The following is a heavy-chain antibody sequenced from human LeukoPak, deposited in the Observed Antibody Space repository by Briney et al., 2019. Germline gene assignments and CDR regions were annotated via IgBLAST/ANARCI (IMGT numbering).Heavy chain of an antibody. CDR2: ISGSGGST. CDR1: GFTFSSYA. J-gene: IGHJ4*02. V-gene: IGHV3-23*01. Sequence: GGSLRLSCAASGFTFSSYAMSWVRQAPGKGLEGVSAISGSGGSTYYADSVKGRCTISRDNSKNNLNLQMNSLRAGATAVYYCAKSGLSGGYSYGYVPPNFDYWGQGALVTVSS. D-gene: IGHD5-18*01. CDR3: AKSGLSGGYSYGYVPPNFDY.